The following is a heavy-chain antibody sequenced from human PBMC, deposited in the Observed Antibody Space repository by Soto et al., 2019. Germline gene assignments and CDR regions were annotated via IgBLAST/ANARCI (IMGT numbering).Heavy chain of an antibody. Sequence: PGGSLRLSCAASGFTFSSYAMHWVRQAPGKGLEWVAVISYDGSNKYYADSVKGRFTISRDNSKNTLYLQMNSLRAEDTAVYYCARDSMVRGVFFDYWGQGTLVTVS. V-gene: IGHV3-30-3*01. J-gene: IGHJ4*02. CDR1: GFTFSSYA. D-gene: IGHD3-10*01. CDR2: ISYDGSNK. CDR3: ARDSMVRGVFFDY.